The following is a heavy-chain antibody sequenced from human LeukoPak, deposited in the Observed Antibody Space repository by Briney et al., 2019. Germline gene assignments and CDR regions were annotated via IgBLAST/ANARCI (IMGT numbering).Heavy chain of an antibody. J-gene: IGHJ6*02. CDR2: IQSDGSEK. Sequence: GSLRLSCAASGFTFSDYYMSWVRQAPGKGLEWVANIQSDGSEKNYVDSVQGRFTISRDNAKTSLYLQINSLRADDTAVYYCARDSAVATYYGVDVWGQGITVTVSS. CDR3: ARDSAVATYYGVDV. D-gene: IGHD6-19*01. V-gene: IGHV3-7*01. CDR1: GFTFSDYY.